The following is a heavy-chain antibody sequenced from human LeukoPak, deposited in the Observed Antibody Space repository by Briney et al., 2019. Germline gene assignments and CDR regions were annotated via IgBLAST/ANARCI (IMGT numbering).Heavy chain of an antibody. CDR1: GYSFTSYW. Sequence: GESLKISCKGSGYSFTSYWIGWVRPMPGKGLEWMGIIYPGDSDTRYSPSFQGQVTISADKSISTAYLQCSSLKASDTAMYYCATRYCSGGSCYSGLDYWGQGTLVTVSS. J-gene: IGHJ4*02. CDR3: ATRYCSGGSCYSGLDY. V-gene: IGHV5-51*01. D-gene: IGHD2-15*01. CDR2: IYPGDSDT.